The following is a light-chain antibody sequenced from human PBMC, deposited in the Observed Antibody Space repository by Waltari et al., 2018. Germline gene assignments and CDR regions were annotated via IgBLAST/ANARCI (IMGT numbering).Light chain of an antibody. CDR2: CAS. Sequence: EIVLTQSPGTLSLSPGERATLSCRVSQTVRTTYLAWYQQKPGQAPTLLIYCASSRATGIPDRFSGSGSGTDFSLTISSLEPEDFAVYYCQQYDISPLTFGGGTKVEIK. V-gene: IGKV3-20*01. J-gene: IGKJ4*01. CDR3: QQYDISPLT. CDR1: QTVRTTY.